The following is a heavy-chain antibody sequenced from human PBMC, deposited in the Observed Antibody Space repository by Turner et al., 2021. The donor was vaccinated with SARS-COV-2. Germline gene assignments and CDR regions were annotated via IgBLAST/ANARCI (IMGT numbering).Heavy chain of an antibody. CDR2: MNPNSGNT. D-gene: IGHD1-26*01. CDR3: ARGLMGWELPQVYYYYSMDV. V-gene: IGHV1-8*01. CDR1: GYTFTSYD. Sequence: QVQLVQSGAEVKKPGASVKVSCKASGYTFTSYDINWVRQATGQGREWMGWMNPNSGNTYYAQKFQGRVTMTRNTSISTAYMELSSLRSEDTAVYYCARGLMGWELPQVYYYYSMDVWGQGTTVTVSS. J-gene: IGHJ6*02.